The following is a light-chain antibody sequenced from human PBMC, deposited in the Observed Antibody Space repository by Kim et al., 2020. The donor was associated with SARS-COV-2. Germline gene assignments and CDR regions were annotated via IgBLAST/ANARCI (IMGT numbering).Light chain of an antibody. J-gene: IGLJ2*01. V-gene: IGLV2-8*01. CDR1: RSGVGSYNY. Sequence: GQSVTLSCTGTRSGVGSYNYVSWYQEHPGKAPKLMIYEVTKRPSGVPDRFSGSKSGNTASLTVSGLQAEDEADYYCSSFAGNNNVVFGGGTQLTVL. CDR3: SSFAGNNNVV. CDR2: EVT.